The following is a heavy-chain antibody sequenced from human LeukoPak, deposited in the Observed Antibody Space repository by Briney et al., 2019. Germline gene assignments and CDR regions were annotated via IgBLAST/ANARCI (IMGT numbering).Heavy chain of an antibody. CDR2: INTNTGNP. D-gene: IGHD3-9*01. CDR1: GYTFTSYA. J-gene: IGHJ4*02. CDR3: ARDKSLRYFDWFLAPIDY. V-gene: IGHV7-4-1*02. Sequence: ASVKVSCKASGYTFTSYAMNWVRQAPGQGLEWMGWINTNTGNPTYAQGFTGRFVFSLDTSVSTAYLQISSLKAEDTAVYYCARDKSLRYFDWFLAPIDYWGQGTLVTVSS.